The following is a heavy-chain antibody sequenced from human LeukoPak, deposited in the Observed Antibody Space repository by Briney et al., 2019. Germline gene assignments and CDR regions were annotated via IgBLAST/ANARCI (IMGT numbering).Heavy chain of an antibody. D-gene: IGHD4-17*01. V-gene: IGHV3-7*04. CDR1: GFTFSSYW. J-gene: IGHJ4*02. Sequence: GGSLRLSCAASGFTFSSYWMSWVRQAPGKWLEWVANIKQDGSEKYYVDSVKGRFTISRDNAKNSLYLQMNSLRAEDTAVYYCARADYGDYRGFYYFDYWGQGTLVTVSS. CDR2: IKQDGSEK. CDR3: ARADYGDYRGFYYFDY.